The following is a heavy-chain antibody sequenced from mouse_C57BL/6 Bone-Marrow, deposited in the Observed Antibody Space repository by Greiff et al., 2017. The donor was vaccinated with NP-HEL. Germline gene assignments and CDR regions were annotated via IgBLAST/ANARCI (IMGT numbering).Heavy chain of an antibody. CDR1: GFSLTSYG. D-gene: IGHD1-1*01. V-gene: IGHV2-5*01. CDR3: AKRYYGSSSYYYAMDY. J-gene: IGHJ4*01. CDR2: IWRGGST. Sequence: QVQLQQSGPGLVQPSQSLSITCTVSGFSLTSYGVHWVRQSPGKGLEWLGVIWRGGSTDYNAAFMSRLSITKDNSKSQVFFKMNSLQADDTAIYYCAKRYYGSSSYYYAMDYWGQGTSVTVSS.